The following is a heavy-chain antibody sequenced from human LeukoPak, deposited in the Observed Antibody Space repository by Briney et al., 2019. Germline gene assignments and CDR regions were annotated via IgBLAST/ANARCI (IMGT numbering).Heavy chain of an antibody. V-gene: IGHV3-23*01. CDR3: ARDLLGYNNHYMDV. CDR1: GFTFSSYA. CDR2: ISGSGGST. Sequence: PGGSLRLSCAASGFTFSSYAMSWVRQAPGKGLEWVSLISGSGGSTYYADSVKGRFTISRDNAKNSLYLQMNSLRAEDTALYYCARDLLGYNNHYMDVWGKGTTVTVSS. D-gene: IGHD3-9*01. J-gene: IGHJ6*03.